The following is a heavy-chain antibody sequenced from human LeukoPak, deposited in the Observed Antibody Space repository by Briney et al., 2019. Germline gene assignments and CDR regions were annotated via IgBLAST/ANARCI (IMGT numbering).Heavy chain of an antibody. J-gene: IGHJ4*02. CDR2: IYPGDSDT. Sequence: GESLKISYKGSGYSFTSYWIGWVRQMPGKGLEWMGIIYPGDSDTRYSPSFQGQVTMSVDKSISTAYLQWSSLKASDTAMYCCARHDSSSVYRYWGQGTLVTVSS. D-gene: IGHD6-6*01. V-gene: IGHV5-51*01. CDR3: ARHDSSSVYRY. CDR1: GYSFTSYW.